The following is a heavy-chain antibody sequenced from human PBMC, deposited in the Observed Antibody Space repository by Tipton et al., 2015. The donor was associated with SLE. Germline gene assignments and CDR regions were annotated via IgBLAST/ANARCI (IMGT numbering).Heavy chain of an antibody. V-gene: IGHV1-69*01. CDR1: GGSFSTYV. CDR2: ITPMFRTT. D-gene: IGHD3-10*01. Sequence: QSGAEVKKPGSSVKVSCKASGGSFSTYVISWVRQAPGQGLEWMGGITPMFRTTNYAQDFQGRVTLTADESTSTAYMELRGLSSEDTAIYFCAKDDGGSYYGSGSSYAMDVCGQGTTVTVSS. J-gene: IGHJ6*02. CDR3: AKDDGGSYYGSGSSYAMDV.